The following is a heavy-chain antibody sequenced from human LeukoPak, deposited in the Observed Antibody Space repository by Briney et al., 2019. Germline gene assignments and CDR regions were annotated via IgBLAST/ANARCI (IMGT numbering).Heavy chain of an antibody. Sequence: GGSLRLSCAASGFTFSSYGMHWVRQAPGKGLEWVAVISYDGSNKYYADSVKGRFTISRDNSKNTLYLQMNSLRAEDTAVYYCAKDGLGATGYFDYWGQGTLVTVSS. D-gene: IGHD5-12*01. V-gene: IGHV3-30*18. CDR1: GFTFSSYG. CDR2: ISYDGSNK. CDR3: AKDGLGATGYFDY. J-gene: IGHJ4*02.